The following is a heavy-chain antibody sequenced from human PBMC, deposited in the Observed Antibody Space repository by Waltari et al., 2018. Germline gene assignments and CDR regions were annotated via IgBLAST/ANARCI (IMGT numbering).Heavy chain of an antibody. Sequence: EVQLEESGGGVVQPGGSLRLSCAASGFTFDDGEREPVRQAPGKGLEWVSLITWDARSTYYADSVKGRFAISRDNGKDFLYLQMNSLRPDDTALYYCVKEAAGYDSLIANGLDVWGQGTTVTVSS. D-gene: IGHD3-9*01. CDR2: ITWDARST. J-gene: IGHJ6*02. V-gene: IGHV3-43D*04. CDR3: VKEAAGYDSLIANGLDV. CDR1: GFTFDDGE.